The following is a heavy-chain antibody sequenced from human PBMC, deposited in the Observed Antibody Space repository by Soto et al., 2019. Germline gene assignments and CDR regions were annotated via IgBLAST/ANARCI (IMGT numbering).Heavy chain of an antibody. Sequence: EVQLVESGGGLVQPGGSMRLSCAASGFTLSNNWMHWVRQAPGEGLVWVSRINIDGSRTTYADSVKGRFTISRDHAKNTLYLQMDCLRVEDTALYYCARDFAGRDDYWGQGTLVTVSS. D-gene: IGHD2-15*01. CDR3: ARDFAGRDDY. J-gene: IGHJ4*02. V-gene: IGHV3-74*03. CDR2: INIDGSRT. CDR1: GFTLSNNW.